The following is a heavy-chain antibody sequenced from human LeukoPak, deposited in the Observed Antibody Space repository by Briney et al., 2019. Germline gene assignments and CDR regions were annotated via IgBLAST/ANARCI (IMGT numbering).Heavy chain of an antibody. CDR3: AREAGAGSDDAFDI. CDR2: IIPIFGTA. CDR1: GGTFSSYA. Sequence: SVKVSCKASGGTFSSYAISWVRQAPGQGLEWMGGIIPIFGTANYAQKFQGRVMITADESTSTAYMELSSLRSEDTAVYYCAREAGAGSDDAFDIWGQGTMVTVSS. D-gene: IGHD3-10*01. J-gene: IGHJ3*02. V-gene: IGHV1-69*01.